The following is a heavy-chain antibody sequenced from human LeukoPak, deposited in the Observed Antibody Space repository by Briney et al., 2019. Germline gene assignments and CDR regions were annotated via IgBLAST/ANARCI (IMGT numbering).Heavy chain of an antibody. CDR3: ARDDIAGELLLDY. D-gene: IGHD1-26*01. V-gene: IGHV1-18*01. CDR1: GYTFTSYG. CDR2: SSAYNGNT. J-gene: IGHJ4*02. Sequence: ASVKVSCKASGYTFTSYGISWVRQAPGQGLEWMGWSSAYNGNTNYAQKLQGRVTMTTDTSTSTAYKERRRLRCDEPAGYYCARDDIAGELLLDYWAQGTLVTVFS.